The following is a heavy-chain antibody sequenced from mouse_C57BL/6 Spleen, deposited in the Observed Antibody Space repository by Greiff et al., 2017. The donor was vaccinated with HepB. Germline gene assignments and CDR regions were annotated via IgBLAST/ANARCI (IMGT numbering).Heavy chain of an antibody. CDR1: GYTFTSYG. V-gene: IGHV1-81*01. J-gene: IGHJ3*01. CDR3: AREGITTKAWFAY. Sequence: VQLQQSGAELARPGASVKLSCKASGYTFTSYGISWVKQRTGQGLEWIGEIYPRSGNTYYNEKFKGKATLTADKSSSTAYMELRSLTSEDSAVYFCAREGITTKAWFAYWGQGTLVTVSA. D-gene: IGHD1-1*01. CDR2: IYPRSGNT.